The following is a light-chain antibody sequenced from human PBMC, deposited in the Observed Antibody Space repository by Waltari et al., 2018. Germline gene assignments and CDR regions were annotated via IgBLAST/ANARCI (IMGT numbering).Light chain of an antibody. CDR3: CSYGGSYTWL. Sequence: QSALTQPASVSGSPGQAINISCTGTNSDVGAYNLVPWYQQYPGRAPRLMIYEARNRPSGVSNRFSASKSGNTASLTISGLQADDEADYYCCSYGGSYTWLFGGGTKVTVL. J-gene: IGLJ3*02. CDR2: EAR. CDR1: NSDVGAYNL. V-gene: IGLV2-23*01.